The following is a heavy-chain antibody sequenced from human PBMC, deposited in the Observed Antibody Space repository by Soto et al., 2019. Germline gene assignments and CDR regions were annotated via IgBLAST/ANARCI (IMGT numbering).Heavy chain of an antibody. D-gene: IGHD1-26*01. CDR3: AKIDGSYPKEYRLFDY. CDR1: GFTFSSYA. CDR2: ISGSGGST. Sequence: EVQLLESGGGLVQPGGSLRLSCAASGFTFSSYAMSWVRQAPGKGLEWVSAISGSGGSTYYADSVKGRFTISRDNSKNTLYLQMNSLRAEDTAVYYCAKIDGSYPKEYRLFDYWGQGTLVTVSS. V-gene: IGHV3-23*01. J-gene: IGHJ4*02.